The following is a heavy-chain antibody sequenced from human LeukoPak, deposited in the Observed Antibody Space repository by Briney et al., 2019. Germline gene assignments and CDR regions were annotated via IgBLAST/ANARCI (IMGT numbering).Heavy chain of an antibody. CDR2: INHSGST. D-gene: IGHD6-6*01. J-gene: IGHJ6*03. CDR3: ARGLSGSSTARRSNYYYYMDV. Sequence: SETLSLTCAVYGGSFSGYYWSWIRQPPGKGLEWIGEINHSGSTNYNPSLRSRVTISVDTSKNQFSLKLSSVTAADTAVYYCARGLSGSSTARRSNYYYYMDVWGKGTTVTVSS. CDR1: GGSFSGYY. V-gene: IGHV4-34*01.